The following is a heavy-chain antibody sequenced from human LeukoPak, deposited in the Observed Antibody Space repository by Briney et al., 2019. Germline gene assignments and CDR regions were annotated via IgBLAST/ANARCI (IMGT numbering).Heavy chain of an antibody. Sequence: GGPLRLSCAASGFTFSSYAMSWVRQAPGKGLEWVSAISGSGGSTYYADSVKGRFTISRDNSKNTLYLQMNSLRAEDTAVYYCAKDPLDSIAVAGTAAFDIWGQGTMVTVSS. J-gene: IGHJ3*02. CDR3: AKDPLDSIAVAGTAAFDI. CDR2: ISGSGGST. V-gene: IGHV3-23*01. CDR1: GFTFSSYA. D-gene: IGHD6-19*01.